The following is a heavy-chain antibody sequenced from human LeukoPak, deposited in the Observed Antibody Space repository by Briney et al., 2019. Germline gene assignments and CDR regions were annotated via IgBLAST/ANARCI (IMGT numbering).Heavy chain of an antibody. D-gene: IGHD3-22*01. V-gene: IGHV3-23*01. Sequence: GGTLRLSCAASGFTFNSNGMSWVRQAPGKGLEWVSTISVSGGSTYYADSVKGRFTISRDNPKKTLYLQMDSLRAEDTAVYYCAKDHYYDSSNYYYGRPNLFDYWGQGTLVTVSS. CDR2: ISVSGGST. CDR1: GFTFNSNG. CDR3: AKDHYYDSSNYYYGRPNLFDY. J-gene: IGHJ4*02.